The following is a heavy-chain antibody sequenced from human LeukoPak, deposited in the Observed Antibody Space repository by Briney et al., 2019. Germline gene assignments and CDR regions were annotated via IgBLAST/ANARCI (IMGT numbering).Heavy chain of an antibody. CDR2: ISGGGGST. J-gene: IGHJ6*02. D-gene: IGHD2-2*01. Sequence: GGSLRLSCAASGFTFSSYAMSWVRQAPGKGLEWVSAISGGGGSTYYADSVKGRFTISRDNSKNTLYLQMNSLRAEDTAVYYCAKSSLKYCSSTSCYYGMDVWGQGTTVTVSS. CDR1: GFTFSSYA. CDR3: AKSSLKYCSSTSCYYGMDV. V-gene: IGHV3-23*01.